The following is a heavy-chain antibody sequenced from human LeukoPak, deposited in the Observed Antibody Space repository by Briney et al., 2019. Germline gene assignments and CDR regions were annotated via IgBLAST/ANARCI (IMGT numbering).Heavy chain of an antibody. Sequence: PSETLSLTCAVYGGSFSGYYWSWIRQPPGKGLEWIGEINHSGSTNYNPSLKSRVTISVDTSKNQFSLKLSSVTAADTAVYYCARVYSNYYFDYWGQGTLVTVSS. D-gene: IGHD4-11*01. J-gene: IGHJ4*02. V-gene: IGHV4-34*01. CDR2: INHSGST. CDR1: GGSFSGYY. CDR3: ARVYSNYYFDY.